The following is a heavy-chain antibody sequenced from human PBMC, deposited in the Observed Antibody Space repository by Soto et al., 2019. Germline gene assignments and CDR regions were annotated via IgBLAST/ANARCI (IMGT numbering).Heavy chain of an antibody. CDR1: GFTFSNAW. Sequence: EVQLVESGGGLVKPGGSLRLSCAASGFTFSNAWMSWVRQAPGKGLEWVGRIKSKTDGGTTDYAAPVKGRFTISRDDSKNTLYLQMHGLKTEDTAVYYCTTDIVVVPAAAHYYSYYGMDVWGQGTTVTVSS. CDR2: IKSKTDGGTT. V-gene: IGHV3-15*01. D-gene: IGHD2-2*01. CDR3: TTDIVVVPAAAHYYSYYGMDV. J-gene: IGHJ6*02.